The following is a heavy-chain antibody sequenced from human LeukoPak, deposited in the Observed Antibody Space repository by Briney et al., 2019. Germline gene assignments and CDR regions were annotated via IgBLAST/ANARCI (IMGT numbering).Heavy chain of an antibody. CDR2: IKQGGSEK. CDR1: GFTFSTYW. J-gene: IGHJ4*02. V-gene: IGHV3-7*01. D-gene: IGHD3-16*02. Sequence: GGSLRLSCAASGFTFSTYWMTWVRQAPGKGLEWVANIKQGGSEKYYVDSVKGRFTISRDNAKNSLYLQMNSLRAEDTAVYYCARADYDYVWGSYRQYYFDYWGQGTLVTVSS. CDR3: ARADYDYVWGSYRQYYFDY.